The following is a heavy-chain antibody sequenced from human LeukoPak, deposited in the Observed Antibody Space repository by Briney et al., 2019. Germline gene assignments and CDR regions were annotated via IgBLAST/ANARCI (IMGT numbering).Heavy chain of an antibody. CDR1: GDSISSGDYY. Sequence: SETLSLTCTVSGDSISSGDYYWSWIRQPPGKGLEWIGYIHYSGSTYYNPSLKSRVTISVETSKNQFSLKLSSVTAADTAVYYCARIGASYGDYVSAYGMDVWGQGTTVTVSS. J-gene: IGHJ6*02. CDR3: ARIGASYGDYVSAYGMDV. D-gene: IGHD4-17*01. CDR2: IHYSGST. V-gene: IGHV4-30-4*02.